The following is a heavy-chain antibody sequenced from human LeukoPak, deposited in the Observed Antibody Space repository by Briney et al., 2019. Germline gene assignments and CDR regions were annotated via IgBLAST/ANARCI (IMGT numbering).Heavy chain of an antibody. J-gene: IGHJ4*02. Sequence: ASVKVSCKASGYTFTSYYMHWVRQAPGQGLEWTGWISAYNGNTNYAQKLQGRVTMTTDTSTSTAYMELRSLRSDDTAVFYCARGGPYEYVWGSYRPFDYWGQGTLVTVSS. CDR3: ARGGPYEYVWGSYRPFDY. D-gene: IGHD3-16*02. CDR1: GYTFTSYY. CDR2: ISAYNGNT. V-gene: IGHV1-18*04.